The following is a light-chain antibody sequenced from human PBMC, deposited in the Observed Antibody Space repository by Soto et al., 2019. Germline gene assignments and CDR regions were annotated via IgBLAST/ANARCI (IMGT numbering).Light chain of an antibody. CDR3: QTWVTGIHI. V-gene: IGLV4-69*01. CDR2: LNSDGSH. Sequence: QPVLTQSPSASASLGASVKLTCTLSSGHSNYAIAWHQQQPEKGPRFPMKLNSDGSHSKGDGIPDRFSGSSSGAERYLTISTLQSEDEADYYCQTWVTGIHIFGGGTKVTVL. J-gene: IGLJ2*01. CDR1: SGHSNYA.